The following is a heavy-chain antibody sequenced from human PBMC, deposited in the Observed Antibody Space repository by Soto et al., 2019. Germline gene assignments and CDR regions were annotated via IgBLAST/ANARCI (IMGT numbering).Heavy chain of an antibody. CDR2: IKAGNGNT. CDR3: AREGSITMVRGVPDY. Sequence: ASGKVSCKASGYTFTSYAMHWVRQAPGQRLEWMGWIKAGNGNTKYSQQFQSRVTITRDTSASTAYMELSSLRSEDTAVYYCAREGSITMVRGVPDYWGQGTLVTVSS. D-gene: IGHD3-10*01. CDR1: GYTFTSYA. V-gene: IGHV1-3*01. J-gene: IGHJ4*02.